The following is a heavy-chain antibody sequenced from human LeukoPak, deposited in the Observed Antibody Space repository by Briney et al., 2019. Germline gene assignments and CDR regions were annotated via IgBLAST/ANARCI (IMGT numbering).Heavy chain of an antibody. CDR3: ARDLDYGGNAIDY. CDR1: GYTFTGYY. J-gene: IGHJ4*02. V-gene: IGHV1-2*02. Sequence: GASVKVSCKASGYTFTGYYMHWVRQAPGQGLEWTGWINPNSGGTNYAQKFQGRVTMTRDTSISTAYMELSRLRSDDTAVYYCARDLDYGGNAIDYWGQGTLVTVSS. D-gene: IGHD4-23*01. CDR2: INPNSGGT.